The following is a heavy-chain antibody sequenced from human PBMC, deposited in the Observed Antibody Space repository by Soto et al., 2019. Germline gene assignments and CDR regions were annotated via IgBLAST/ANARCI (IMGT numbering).Heavy chain of an antibody. D-gene: IGHD5-18*01. J-gene: IGHJ4*02. V-gene: IGHV3-48*01. Sequence: EVQLVESGGGLVQPGGSLRPSCPASGFTFSSYSMNWVRRAPGKGLEGVSYISSSSSTIYYADSVKGRFTISRDNAKNSLYLQMNSLRAEDTAVYYCARDSGYSYGPLDYWGQGTLVTVSS. CDR1: GFTFSSYS. CDR3: ARDSGYSYGPLDY. CDR2: ISSSSSTI.